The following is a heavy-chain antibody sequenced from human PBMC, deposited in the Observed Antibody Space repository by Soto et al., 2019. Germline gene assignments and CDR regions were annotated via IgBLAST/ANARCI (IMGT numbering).Heavy chain of an antibody. CDR2: IWYDGSNK. CDR3: ARGTYLGASGYEMYYYYYYMDV. CDR1: GFTFSSYG. D-gene: IGHD5-12*01. V-gene: IGHV3-33*01. Sequence: QVQLVESGGGVVKPGRSLRLSWAASGFTFSSYGMHWVRQAQGKGLGWGAVIWYDGSNKYYADSVKGRFTISRDNSKNTLYLQMNSLRAEDTAVYYCARGTYLGASGYEMYYYYYYMDVWGKGTTVTVSS. J-gene: IGHJ6*03.